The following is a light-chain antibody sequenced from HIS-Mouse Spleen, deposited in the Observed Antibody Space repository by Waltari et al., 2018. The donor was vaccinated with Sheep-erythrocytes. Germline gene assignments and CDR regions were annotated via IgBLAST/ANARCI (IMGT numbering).Light chain of an antibody. J-gene: IGKJ2*01. Sequence: DIQMTQSPSSLSASVGDRVPITCRASQSISSYLNWYQQKPGKAPKLLIYAASSLQSGVPSRFSGSGSGTDFTLNISSLQPEDFATYYCQQSYSTPYTFGQGTKLEIK. CDR3: QQSYSTPYT. V-gene: IGKV1-39*01. CDR2: AAS. CDR1: QSISSY.